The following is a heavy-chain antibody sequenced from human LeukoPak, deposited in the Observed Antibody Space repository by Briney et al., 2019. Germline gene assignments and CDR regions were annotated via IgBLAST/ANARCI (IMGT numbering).Heavy chain of an antibody. Sequence: SSETLSLTCAVYGGSFSGYYWSWIRQPPGKGLEWIGEINHSGSTNYNPSLKSRVTISVDTSKNQFSLKLSSVTAADTAVYYCARASGGYWGQGTLVTVSS. CDR3: ARASGGY. D-gene: IGHD1-26*01. CDR1: GGSFSGYY. CDR2: INHSGST. V-gene: IGHV4-34*01. J-gene: IGHJ4*02.